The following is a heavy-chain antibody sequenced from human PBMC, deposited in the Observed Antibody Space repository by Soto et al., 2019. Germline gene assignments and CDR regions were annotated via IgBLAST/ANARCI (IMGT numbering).Heavy chain of an antibody. CDR1: GFTFSSYA. Sequence: GGSLRLSCAASGFTFSSYAMHWVRQAPGKGLEWVAVISYDGSNKYYADSVKGRFTISRDNSKNTLYLQMNSLRAEDTAVYYCARDAAEGIAAAVYWGQGTLVTVSS. CDR3: ARDAAEGIAAAVY. D-gene: IGHD6-13*01. V-gene: IGHV3-30-3*01. CDR2: ISYDGSNK. J-gene: IGHJ4*02.